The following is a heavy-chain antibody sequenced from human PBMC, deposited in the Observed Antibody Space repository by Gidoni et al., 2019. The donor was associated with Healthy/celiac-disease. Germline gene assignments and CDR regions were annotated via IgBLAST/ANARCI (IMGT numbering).Heavy chain of an antibody. CDR1: GFTFSSYE. D-gene: IGHD3-9*01. Sequence: EVQLVASGGGLVQPGGSLRLSCAASGFTFSSYEMNWVRQAPGKGLEWVSYISSSGSTIYYADSVKGRFTISRDNAKNSLYLQMNSLRAEDTAVYYCARDLTDYYYYGMDVWGQGTTVTVSS. CDR3: ARDLTDYYYYGMDV. CDR2: ISSSGSTI. J-gene: IGHJ6*02. V-gene: IGHV3-48*03.